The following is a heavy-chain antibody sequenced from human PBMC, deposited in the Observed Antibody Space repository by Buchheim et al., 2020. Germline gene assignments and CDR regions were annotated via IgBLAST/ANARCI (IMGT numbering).Heavy chain of an antibody. CDR2: IWYDGSNK. J-gene: IGHJ6*02. CDR3: ARDLGIAARYYYYYGMDV. CDR1: GFTFSSYG. V-gene: IGHV3-33*01. Sequence: QVQLVESGGGVVQPGRSLRLSCAASGFTFSSYGMHWVRQAPGEGLEWVAVIWYDGSNKYYADSVKGRFTISRDNSKNTVYLKMNSLRAEDTAVYYCARDLGIAARYYYYYGMDVWGQGTT. D-gene: IGHD6-6*01.